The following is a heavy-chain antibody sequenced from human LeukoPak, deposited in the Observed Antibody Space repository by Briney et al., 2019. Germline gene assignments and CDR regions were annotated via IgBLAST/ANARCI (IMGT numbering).Heavy chain of an antibody. CDR3: ARDGYNPPLYYYYYMDV. Sequence: ASVKVSCKASGGTFSSYAISWVRQAPGQGLEWMGGIIPIFGTANYAQKFQGRVTITADKSTSTAYMELSSLRSEDTAVYYCARDGYNPPLYYYYYMDVWGKGTTVTISS. CDR1: GGTFSSYA. V-gene: IGHV1-69*06. CDR2: IIPIFGTA. D-gene: IGHD5-24*01. J-gene: IGHJ6*03.